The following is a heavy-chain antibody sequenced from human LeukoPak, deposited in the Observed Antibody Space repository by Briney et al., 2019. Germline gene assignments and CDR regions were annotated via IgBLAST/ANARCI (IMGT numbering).Heavy chain of an antibody. CDR1: GFTFSDYY. Sequence: PGGSLRLSCAASGFTFSDYYMSWIRQAPGKGLEWVSYISGSSSYTNYADSVKGRFTISRDNAKNSLYLQMNSLRAEDTAVYYCARGSKSWFGETIFDYWGQGTLVTVSS. V-gene: IGHV3-11*06. CDR2: ISGSSSYT. CDR3: ARGSKSWFGETIFDY. D-gene: IGHD3-10*01. J-gene: IGHJ4*02.